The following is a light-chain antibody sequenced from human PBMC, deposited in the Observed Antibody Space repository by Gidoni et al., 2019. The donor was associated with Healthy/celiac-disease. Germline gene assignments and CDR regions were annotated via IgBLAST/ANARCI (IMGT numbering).Light chain of an antibody. Sequence: DIQMTQSPSSLSASVGDRVTITCLASQSISSYLNWYQQKPGKAPKLLIYAASSLQSGVPSRFSGSGSGTDFTLTISSLQPEDFATYYCQQSYSTPPTFXQXTKLEIK. CDR1: QSISSY. CDR2: AAS. CDR3: QQSYSTPPT. V-gene: IGKV1-39*01. J-gene: IGKJ2*01.